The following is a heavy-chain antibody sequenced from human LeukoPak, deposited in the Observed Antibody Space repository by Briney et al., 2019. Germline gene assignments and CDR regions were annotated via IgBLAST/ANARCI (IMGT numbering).Heavy chain of an antibody. CDR2: ISGSGGST. V-gene: IGHV3-23*01. CDR3: AIGTNYYFDY. D-gene: IGHD1-26*01. J-gene: IGHJ4*02. Sequence: GGSLRLSCAASGFTFSSYAMSWVRQAPGKGLEWVSAISGSGGSTYYADSVKGRFTISRDNAKNSLYLQMNSLRAEDTALYYCAIGTNYYFDYWGQGTLVTVSS. CDR1: GFTFSSYA.